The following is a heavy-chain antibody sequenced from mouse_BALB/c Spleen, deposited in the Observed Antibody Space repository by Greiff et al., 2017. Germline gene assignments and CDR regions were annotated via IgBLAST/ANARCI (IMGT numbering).Heavy chain of an antibody. CDR1: GFTFSSYA. V-gene: IGHV5-6-5*01. D-gene: IGHD2-4*01. CDR3: ARAAITGYYAMDD. Sequence: EVHLVESGGGLVKPGGSLKLSCAASGFTFSSYAMSWVRQTPEKRLEWVASISSGGSTYYPDSVKGRFTISRDNARNILYLQMSSLRSEDTAMYYCARAAITGYYAMDDWGQGTSVTVSS. CDR2: ISSGGST. J-gene: IGHJ4*01.